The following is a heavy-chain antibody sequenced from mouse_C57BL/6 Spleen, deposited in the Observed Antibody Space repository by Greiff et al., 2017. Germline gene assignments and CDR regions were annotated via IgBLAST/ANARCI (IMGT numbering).Heavy chain of an antibody. D-gene: IGHD1-1*01. J-gene: IGHJ2*01. CDR3: ARGFTTVVATDFDY. CDR2: IYPGDGDT. CDR1: GYAFSSSW. V-gene: IGHV1-82*01. Sequence: QVQLKESGPELVKPGASVKISCKASGYAFSSSWMNWVKQRPGKGLEWIGRIYPGDGDTNYNGKFKGKATLTADKSSSTAYMQLSSLTSEDSAVYCCARGFTTVVATDFDYWGQGTTLTVSS.